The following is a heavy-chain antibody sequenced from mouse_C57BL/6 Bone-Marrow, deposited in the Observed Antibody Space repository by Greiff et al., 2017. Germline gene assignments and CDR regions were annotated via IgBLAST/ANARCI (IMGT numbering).Heavy chain of an antibody. CDR2: IYPGDGDT. J-gene: IGHJ2*01. V-gene: IGHV1-82*01. Sequence: VQLQQSGPELVKPGASVKISCKASGYAFSSSWMNWVKQRPGKGLEWIGRIYPGDGDTNYNGKFKGKATLTADKSSSTAYMQLRSLTSEDSAVYFCADGYAYWGQGTTLTVSS. CDR1: GYAFSSSW. CDR3: ADGYAY. D-gene: IGHD2-2*01.